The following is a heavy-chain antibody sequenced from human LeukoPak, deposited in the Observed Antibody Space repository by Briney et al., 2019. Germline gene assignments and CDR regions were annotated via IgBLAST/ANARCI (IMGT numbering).Heavy chain of an antibody. CDR2: ISSSGSLM. CDR1: GFTLSSYT. D-gene: IGHD3-10*01. V-gene: IGHV3-21*01. J-gene: IGHJ4*02. CDR3: AKDYYGS. Sequence: GGSLRLSCAASGFTLSSYTMNWVRQPPGKGLEWVSSISSSGSLMFYADSVKGRFTISRDNAKNSLYLQMSSLRAEDTAVYYCAKDYYGSGGQGTLVTVSS.